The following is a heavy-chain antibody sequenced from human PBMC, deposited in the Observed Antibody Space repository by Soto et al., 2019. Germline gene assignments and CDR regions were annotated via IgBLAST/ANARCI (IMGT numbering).Heavy chain of an antibody. CDR3: ARRSVVVITTFDY. Sequence: PSETLSLTCTVSGDSISRSDYYWGWLRQPPGKELEWIGSIYYSGSTYYNPSLRSRVTISVDTSKNQFSLKLSSVTAADTAVYYCARRSVVVITTFDYWGLGTLVTVSS. V-gene: IGHV4-39*01. D-gene: IGHD3-22*01. J-gene: IGHJ4*02. CDR1: GDSISRSDYY. CDR2: IYYSGST.